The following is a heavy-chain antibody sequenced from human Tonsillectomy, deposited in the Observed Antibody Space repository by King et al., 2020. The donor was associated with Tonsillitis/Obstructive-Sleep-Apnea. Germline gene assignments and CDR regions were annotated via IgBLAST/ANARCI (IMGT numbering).Heavy chain of an antibody. J-gene: IGHJ4*02. CDR1: GGSISSYY. CDR2: IYYRGST. V-gene: IGHV4-59*01. CDR3: AGAPYYDILTGREYYFNY. D-gene: IGHD3-9*01. Sequence: QLQESGPGLVKPSETLSLTCTVSGGSISSYYWSWIRQPPGKGLEWIGYIYYRGSTNYNASLKSRFTIPVDTSNNQFSLKLSSVTSADTAVYYCAGAPYYDILTGREYYFNYWGQGTLVTVSS.